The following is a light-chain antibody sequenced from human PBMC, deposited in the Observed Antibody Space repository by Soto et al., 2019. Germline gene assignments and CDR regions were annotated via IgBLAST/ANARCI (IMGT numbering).Light chain of an antibody. CDR1: QNINMW. CDR3: KQYRTHFLT. CDR2: DAS. Sequence: DIQLTQSPSTLSASVGDKVIITCRASQNINMWLAWYQQKVGKAPNLLIYDASSLESVVPLRFSGPGSGPEFTLTTRALQPAVFATYSSKQYRTHFLTFGPGTTVDVK. J-gene: IGKJ3*01. V-gene: IGKV1-5*01.